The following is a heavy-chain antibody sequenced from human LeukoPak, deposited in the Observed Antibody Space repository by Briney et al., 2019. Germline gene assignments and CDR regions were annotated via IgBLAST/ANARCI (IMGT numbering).Heavy chain of an antibody. J-gene: IGHJ4*02. V-gene: IGHV3-30*19. D-gene: IGHD2-21*02. CDR2: ISYDGTNK. CDR3: ARGFVLGAAKNYFDY. CDR1: GFTFSSHA. Sequence: AGGSLRLSRAASGFTFSSHAMHWVRQAPGKGLDWVAVISYDGTNKYYADSVKGRFTISRDNSKNTLSLQMNSLRAEDTALYYCARGFVLGAAKNYFDYWGQGALVTVSS.